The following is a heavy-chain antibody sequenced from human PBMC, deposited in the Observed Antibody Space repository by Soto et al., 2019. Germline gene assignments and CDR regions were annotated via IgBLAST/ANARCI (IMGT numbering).Heavy chain of an antibody. Sequence: SVKVSCKASGGTFSSYTISWVRQAPGQGLEWMGRIIPILGIANYAQKFQGRVTITADKSTSTAYMELSSLRSEDTAVYYCARVGAAAGGLVRRWFDPWGQGTLVTVSS. CDR1: GGTFSSYT. CDR2: IIPILGIA. D-gene: IGHD6-13*01. J-gene: IGHJ5*02. CDR3: ARVGAAAGGLVRRWFDP. V-gene: IGHV1-69*02.